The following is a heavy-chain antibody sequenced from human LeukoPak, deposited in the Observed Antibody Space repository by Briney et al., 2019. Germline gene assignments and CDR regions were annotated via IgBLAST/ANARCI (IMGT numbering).Heavy chain of an antibody. J-gene: IGHJ1*01. Sequence: GGSLRLSCAASGFTVSSNYMSWVRQAPGKGLEWVSVIYSGGSTFYADSVKGRFTISRDNSKNTLYLQMNSLRAEDTAVYYCVPDSYSPEYFQHWGQGTLVTVSS. D-gene: IGHD2-15*01. V-gene: IGHV3-66*01. CDR1: GFTVSSNY. CDR3: VPDSYSPEYFQH. CDR2: IYSGGST.